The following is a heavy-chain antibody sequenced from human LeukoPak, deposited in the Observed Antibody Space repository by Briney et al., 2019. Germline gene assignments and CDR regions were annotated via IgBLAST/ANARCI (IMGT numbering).Heavy chain of an antibody. CDR2: IYTSGTT. CDR1: GGSLTTFF. J-gene: IGHJ4*02. V-gene: IGHV4-4*07. Sequence: SETLSLTCTVSGGSLTTFFWSWIRQPAGKGLEWIGRIYTSGTTNYNPSLKSRVTMSVDTSKNQFSLNLTSVTAADTAVYYCARASDKWLRSPYYFDYWGQGTLVTVSS. CDR3: ARASDKWLRSPYYFDY. D-gene: IGHD5-12*01.